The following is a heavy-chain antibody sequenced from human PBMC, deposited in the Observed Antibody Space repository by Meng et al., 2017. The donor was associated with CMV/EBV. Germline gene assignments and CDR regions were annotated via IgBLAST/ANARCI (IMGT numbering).Heavy chain of an antibody. Sequence: GGSLRLSCAASGFTFSSYSMNWVRQAPGKGLDWVSSISSSSSYIYYADSVKGRFTISRDNAKNSLYLQMNSLRAEDTAVYYCARDGRDGYNYFDYWGQGTLVTVSS. V-gene: IGHV3-21*01. CDR3: ARDGRDGYNYFDY. CDR2: ISSSSSYI. J-gene: IGHJ4*02. CDR1: GFTFSSYS. D-gene: IGHD5-24*01.